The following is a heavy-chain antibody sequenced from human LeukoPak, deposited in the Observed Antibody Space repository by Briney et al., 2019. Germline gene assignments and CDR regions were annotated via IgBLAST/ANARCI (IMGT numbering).Heavy chain of an antibody. CDR2: IKEDGSEK. V-gene: IGHV3-7*01. D-gene: IGHD1-26*01. CDR1: GFNFSSYW. Sequence: GGSLRLSCAASGFNFSSYWMRWVRQAPGKGLEWVANIKEDGSEKDYVDSVKGRFTISRDNSKNTLYFQMTSLRAEDTAVYYCARAQYSGNYFDYWGQGTLVTVSS. CDR3: ARAQYSGNYFDY. J-gene: IGHJ4*02.